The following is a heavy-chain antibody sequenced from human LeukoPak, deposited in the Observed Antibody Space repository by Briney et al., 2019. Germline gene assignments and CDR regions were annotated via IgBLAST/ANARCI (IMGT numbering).Heavy chain of an antibody. Sequence: ASVKVSCKASGYTFTSYDINWVRQATGQGLERMGWMNPNSGNTGYAQKFQGRVTMTTSTSISTAYMELSSLGSEDTAVYYCARGFSNGNWFDPWGQGTLVTVSS. V-gene: IGHV1-8*01. D-gene: IGHD2-8*01. CDR3: ARGFSNGNWFDP. CDR1: GYTFTSYD. J-gene: IGHJ5*02. CDR2: MNPNSGNT.